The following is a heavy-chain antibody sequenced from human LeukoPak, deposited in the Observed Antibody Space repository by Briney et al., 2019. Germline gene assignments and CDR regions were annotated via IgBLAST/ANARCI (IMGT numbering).Heavy chain of an antibody. J-gene: IGHJ3*02. Sequence: SETLSLTCTVSGGSITSSSSFWGWVRQPPGKDLEWIGSIYHTANTYSNPSLKSRVTTSVDTSKNQFSLKLTSLTAADTAVYYCVRPRNYAFDMWGQGTMVTVSS. CDR3: VRPRNYAFDM. CDR2: IYHTANT. V-gene: IGHV4-39*01. CDR1: GGSITSSSSF.